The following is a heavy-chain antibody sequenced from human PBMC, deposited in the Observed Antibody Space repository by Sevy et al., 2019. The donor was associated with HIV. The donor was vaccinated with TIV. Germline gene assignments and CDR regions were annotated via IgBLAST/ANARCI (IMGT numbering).Heavy chain of an antibody. J-gene: IGHJ4*02. Sequence: GGSLRLSCTASGFTFSSYDMNWVRQAPGKGLEWVSKISSSGSSIYYADSVKGRFTISRDNAKNSLYLQMNSLRTEDTAVYFCARGGGSALGYWGQGTLVTVSS. CDR1: GFTFSSYD. CDR3: ARGGGSALGY. CDR2: ISSSGSSI. V-gene: IGHV3-48*03. D-gene: IGHD1-26*01.